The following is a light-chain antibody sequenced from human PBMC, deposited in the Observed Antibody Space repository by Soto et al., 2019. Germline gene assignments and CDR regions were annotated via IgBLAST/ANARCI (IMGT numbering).Light chain of an antibody. CDR1: QRISSY. CDR2: AAS. CDR3: QQSYSTPHT. Sequence: DIQMTQSPSSLSASVGDRVTITCWASQRISSYLNWYQQKPGKAPRLLIYAASSLQSGVPSRFSGSGSGTDFTLTIISLQPEDFATYYCQQSYSTPHTFGQGTKLEIK. J-gene: IGKJ2*01. V-gene: IGKV1-39*01.